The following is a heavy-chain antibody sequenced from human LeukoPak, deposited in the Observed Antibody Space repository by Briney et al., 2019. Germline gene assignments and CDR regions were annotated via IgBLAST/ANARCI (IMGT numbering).Heavy chain of an antibody. V-gene: IGHV3-23*01. Sequence: GGSLRLSCAASGFTFDNYGLSWVRQAPGKGLEWVSTISGSGGDTYYADSVKGRFTISRDNSKNTLYLQMNSLTAEDTALYYCAKRMDSGSFFDYWGQGTLVTVSS. CDR2: ISGSGGDT. CDR1: GFTFDNYG. CDR3: AKRMDSGSFFDY. D-gene: IGHD3-10*01. J-gene: IGHJ4*02.